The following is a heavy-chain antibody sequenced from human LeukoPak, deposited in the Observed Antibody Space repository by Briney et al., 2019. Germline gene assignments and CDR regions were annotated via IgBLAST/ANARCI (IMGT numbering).Heavy chain of an antibody. J-gene: IGHJ4*02. CDR3: ARDRGLYGGFDY. CDR2: MYTSGST. Sequence: SETLSLTCIVSGGSISSGSYYWSWIRQPAGKGLEWIGRMYTSGSTNYNPSLKSRVTISVDTSKNQFSLKLSSVTAADTAVYYCARDRGLYGGFDYRGQGTLVAVSS. D-gene: IGHD3-10*01. CDR1: GGSISSGSYY. V-gene: IGHV4-61*02.